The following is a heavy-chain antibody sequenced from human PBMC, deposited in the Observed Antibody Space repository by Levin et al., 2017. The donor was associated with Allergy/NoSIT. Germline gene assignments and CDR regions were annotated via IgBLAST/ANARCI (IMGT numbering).Heavy chain of an antibody. CDR3: ARDMAASGSGYFDY. CDR1: GYSISSGYY. J-gene: IGHJ4*02. V-gene: IGHV4-38-2*02. CDR2: IYHSGST. D-gene: IGHD6-19*01. Sequence: SQTLSLTCAVSGYSISSGYYWGWIRQPPGKGLEWIGSIYHSGSTYYNPSLKSRVTISVDTSKKQFSLKLSSVTAADPAVYYCARDMAASGSGYFDYWGQGTLVTVSS.